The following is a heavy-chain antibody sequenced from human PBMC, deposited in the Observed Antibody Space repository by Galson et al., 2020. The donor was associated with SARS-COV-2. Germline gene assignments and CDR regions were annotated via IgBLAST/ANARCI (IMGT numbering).Heavy chain of an antibody. CDR1: GDNVSSDRAA. V-gene: IGHV6-1*01. D-gene: IGHD1-7*01. Sequence: SQTLSLTCAISGDNVSSDRAAWNWIRQSPSRGLEWLGRTYYRSKWYSEYAVSVKSRITINPDTSENQFSLQLNSVTPEDTAVYYCAREVDKVAGTREYFDLWGRGTLVTVSS. CDR3: AREVDKVAGTREYFDL. J-gene: IGHJ2*01. CDR2: TYYRSKWYS.